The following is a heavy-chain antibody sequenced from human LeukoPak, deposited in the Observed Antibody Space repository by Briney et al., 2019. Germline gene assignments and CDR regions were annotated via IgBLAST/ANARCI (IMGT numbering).Heavy chain of an antibody. CDR2: IYPGDSDT. D-gene: IGHD6-6*01. CDR1: GYTFNTYW. V-gene: IGHV5-51*01. Sequence: GQSLKISCQGSGYTFNTYWIGWVRQMPGKGLEWMGIIYPGDSDTRYSPSFQGQVTISADKSIGTAYLQWGSLKASDTAMYYCAREGRSSSPMDYWGQGTLVTVSS. J-gene: IGHJ4*02. CDR3: AREGRSSSPMDY.